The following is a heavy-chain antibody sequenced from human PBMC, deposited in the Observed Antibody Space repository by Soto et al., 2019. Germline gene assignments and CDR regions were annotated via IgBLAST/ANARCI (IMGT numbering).Heavy chain of an antibody. CDR2: ISAYNGNT. V-gene: IGHV1-18*01. Sequence: ASVKVSCKASGYTFTSYGISWVRQAPGQGLEWMGWISAYNGNTNYAQKLQGRVTMTTDTSTSTAYMELRSLRSDDTAVYYCARIKLMVYATRLGYFDYWGQGTLVTVS. D-gene: IGHD2-8*01. J-gene: IGHJ4*02. CDR3: ARIKLMVYATRLGYFDY. CDR1: GYTFTSYG.